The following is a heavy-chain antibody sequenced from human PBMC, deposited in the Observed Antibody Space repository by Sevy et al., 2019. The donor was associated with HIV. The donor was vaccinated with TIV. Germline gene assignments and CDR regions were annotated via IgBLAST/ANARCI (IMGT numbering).Heavy chain of an antibody. J-gene: IGHJ2*01. V-gene: IGHV4-34*01. CDR1: GGSFSGYS. Sequence: WETLSLTCAVSGGSFSGYSWDWIRQPPGKGLEWIGEFNHSGSTNYNPSLKSRVTISVDTSNNQFSLKLNFVTAADTAVYYCARGGDGVVPSPIIGLGPWTKYWYFDLWGRGTLVTVSS. D-gene: IGHD3-3*01. CDR2: FNHSGST. CDR3: ARGGDGVVPSPIIGLGPWTKYWYFDL.